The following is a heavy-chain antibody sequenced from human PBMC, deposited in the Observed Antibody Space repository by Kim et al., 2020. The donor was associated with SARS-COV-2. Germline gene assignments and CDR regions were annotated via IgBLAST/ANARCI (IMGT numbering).Heavy chain of an antibody. CDR2: ISNDGGVT. CDR1: GFRSSIYY. CDR3: ARGIFRDGFDV. Sequence: SLFLSCAASGFRSSIYYVNLCLLFLFFLLEWVSRISNDGGVTHYADSVRGRFTMSRDSAENTVYLQMNSLSAEDTAVYFCARGIFRDGFDVWGQGTTVSVSS. D-gene: IGHD2-15*01. V-gene: IGHV3-74*01. J-gene: IGHJ6*02.